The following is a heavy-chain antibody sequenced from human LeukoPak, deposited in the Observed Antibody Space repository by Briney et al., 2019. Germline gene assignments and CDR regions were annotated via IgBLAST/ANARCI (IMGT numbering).Heavy chain of an antibody. Sequence: GGSLRLSCAASGFTFSSYAMSWFRQAPGRGLEWVSAIDGSGGSTYYADSVKGRFTISRDDSKSIAYLQMNSLDVEDTAVYFCSRSKEGGYYFFDSWGQGALVTVSS. V-gene: IGHV3-23*01. J-gene: IGHJ4*02. CDR3: SRSKEGGYYFFDS. CDR1: GFTFSSYA. CDR2: IDGSGGST. D-gene: IGHD5-12*01.